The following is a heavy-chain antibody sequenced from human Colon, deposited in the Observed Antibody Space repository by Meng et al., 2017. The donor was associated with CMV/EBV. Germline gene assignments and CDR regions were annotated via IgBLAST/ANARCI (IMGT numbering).Heavy chain of an antibody. CDR3: GRAGARGVPIDV. J-gene: IGHJ1*01. D-gene: IGHD3-10*01. CDR2: IYSNGRI. Sequence: QVQRQDSGPGLWQPSETRSLTCPVSGVSISGHYWTWIRRPAGEGLQWLGRIYSNGRIDENYSLRSRVTISVDTSKNQLSLRLTSVTAADTAVYYCGRAGARGVPIDVWGRGTLVTVSS. CDR1: GVSISGHY. V-gene: IGHV4-4*07.